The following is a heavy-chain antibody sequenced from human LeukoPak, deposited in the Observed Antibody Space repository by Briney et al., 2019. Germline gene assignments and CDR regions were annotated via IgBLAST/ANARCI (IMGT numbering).Heavy chain of an antibody. D-gene: IGHD4-17*01. CDR1: GFTFDDYA. V-gene: IGHV3-43D*03. CDR2: ISWDGGST. Sequence: PGGSLRLSCAASGFTFDDYAMHWVRQAPGKGLEWVSLISWDGGSTYYADSVKGRFTISRDNTKNSLYLQMDSLTADDTAVYFCACLRGPSDYWGQGTLVTVSS. J-gene: IGHJ4*02. CDR3: ACLRGPSDY.